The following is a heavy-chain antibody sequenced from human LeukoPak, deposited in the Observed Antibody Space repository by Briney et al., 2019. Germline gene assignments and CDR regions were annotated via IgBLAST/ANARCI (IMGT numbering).Heavy chain of an antibody. V-gene: IGHV1-18*01. CDR1: GYTFTSYG. CDR3: ARGDYGDFYFDY. CDR2: ISAYNGNT. Sequence: GASVKDSCKASGYTFTSYGISWVRQAPGQGLEWMGWISAYNGNTNYAQKLHGRVTMTTDPSTSTAYMELRSLRSGDTAVYYCARGDYGDFYFDYWGQGTLVTVSS. D-gene: IGHD4-17*01. J-gene: IGHJ4*02.